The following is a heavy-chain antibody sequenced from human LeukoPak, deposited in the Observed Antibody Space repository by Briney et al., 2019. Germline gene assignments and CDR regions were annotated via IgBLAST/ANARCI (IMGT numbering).Heavy chain of an antibody. Sequence: GGSLRLSCAASGFIFDDYGMSWVRQPAGKGLEWVSGINWNGDSTGYADSVKGRFTISRDNAKNSLYLQMNSLRAEDTALYHCARTDYYYYYMDVWGKGTTVTVSS. D-gene: IGHD2-2*01. CDR3: ARTDYYYYYMDV. J-gene: IGHJ6*03. CDR1: GFIFDDYG. V-gene: IGHV3-20*01. CDR2: INWNGDST.